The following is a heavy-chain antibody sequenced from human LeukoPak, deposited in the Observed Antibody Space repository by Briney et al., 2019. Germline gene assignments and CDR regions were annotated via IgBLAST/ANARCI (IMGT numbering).Heavy chain of an antibody. CDR2: IYYSGST. CDR3: SSGSFYHPSN. J-gene: IGHJ4*02. D-gene: IGHD3-10*01. V-gene: IGHV4-38-2*02. CDR1: GYSISSGSY. Sequence: SETLSLACTVSGYSISSGSYWGWIRQPPGKGLEWIGSIYYSGSTYYNPSLKSRVTILVDSSINQFSLRLSSVTAADTAVYYCSSGSFYHPSNWGQGTLVTVSS.